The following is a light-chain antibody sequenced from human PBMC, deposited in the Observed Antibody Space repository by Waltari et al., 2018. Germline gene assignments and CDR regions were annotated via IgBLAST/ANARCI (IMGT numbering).Light chain of an antibody. J-gene: IGLJ3*02. CDR2: KDT. CDR1: PLPNQY. CDR3: QSADSSGPYRV. Sequence: SYELTQPPSVSVSPGQTARSPCSADPLPNQYDHWYQQKPGQAPVLGIYKDTERPSGIPERFSGSNSGTTVTLTISGVQAEDEADYYCQSADSSGPYRVFGGGTKLTVL. V-gene: IGLV3-25*03.